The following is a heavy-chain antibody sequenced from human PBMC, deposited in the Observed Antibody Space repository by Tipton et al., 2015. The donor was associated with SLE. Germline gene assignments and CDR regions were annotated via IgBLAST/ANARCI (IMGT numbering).Heavy chain of an antibody. CDR2: IYYSGTT. Sequence: TLSLTCIVSGDSISNYYWSWICQPPGKGLEWIGYIYYSGTTNYNPSLKSRVTISVDTSKNQFSLRLNSVNAADTAVYYCARQNRSTYYWYFDLWGRGTLVTVSS. V-gene: IGHV4-59*08. CDR1: GDSISNYY. J-gene: IGHJ2*01. CDR3: ARQNRSTYYWYFDL.